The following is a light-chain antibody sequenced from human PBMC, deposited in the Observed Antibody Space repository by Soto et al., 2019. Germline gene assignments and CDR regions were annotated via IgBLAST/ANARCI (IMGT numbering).Light chain of an antibody. CDR1: SSDVGTYIY. CDR3: ISYTSSTTWV. J-gene: IGLJ2*01. V-gene: IGLV2-14*03. Sequence: QSVLTQPASVSGSPGQSITISCTGTSSDVGTYIYVSWYQQHPGKAPKLIIYDVSNRPSGVSSRFSGSKSGNTASLTISGLQAEDEADYYCISYTSSTTWVLGGGTKLTVL. CDR2: DVS.